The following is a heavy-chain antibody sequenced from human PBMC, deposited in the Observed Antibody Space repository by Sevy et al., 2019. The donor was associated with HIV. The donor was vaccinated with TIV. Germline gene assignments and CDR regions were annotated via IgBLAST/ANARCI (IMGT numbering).Heavy chain of an antibody. D-gene: IGHD6-19*01. Sequence: ASVKVSCKASGYTFTSYGISWVRQATGQGLEWMGWISAYNGNTNYAQKLQGRVTMTTDTSTSTAYMELRSLRSDDTAVYYCARDPPTYSSGWLTLDYWGQGTLVTVSS. CDR1: GYTFTSYG. V-gene: IGHV1-18*01. CDR2: ISAYNGNT. J-gene: IGHJ4*02. CDR3: ARDPPTYSSGWLTLDY.